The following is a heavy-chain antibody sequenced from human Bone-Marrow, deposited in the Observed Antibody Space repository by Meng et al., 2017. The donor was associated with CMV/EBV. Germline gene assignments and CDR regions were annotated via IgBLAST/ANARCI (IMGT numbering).Heavy chain of an antibody. J-gene: IGHJ6*02. CDR2: ISWNSGSI. Sequence: SCAASGFTFDDYAMHWVRQGAGKGLAWVAGISWNSGSIAYRASVKGRLTISRDNDKNSMYLQMNSRRDEDTALYYCTRVGLAMDVWGQGTTVTVSS. CDR3: TRVGLAMDV. CDR1: GFTFDDYA. V-gene: IGHV3-9*01.